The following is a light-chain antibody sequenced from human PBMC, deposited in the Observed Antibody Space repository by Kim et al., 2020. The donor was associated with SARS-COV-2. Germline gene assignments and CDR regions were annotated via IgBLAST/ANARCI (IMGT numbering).Light chain of an antibody. J-gene: IGKJ1*01. V-gene: IGKV3-11*01. CDR3: KQRSNWPLT. CDR2: DAS. Sequence: LSPGEIAPLSCRASQSISNYLPWYQQKPGQAPRLLMYDASYRATGIPARFSGSGSGTDFTLTISSLEPEDFAVYYCKQRSNWPLTFGQGTKVDIK. CDR1: QSISNY.